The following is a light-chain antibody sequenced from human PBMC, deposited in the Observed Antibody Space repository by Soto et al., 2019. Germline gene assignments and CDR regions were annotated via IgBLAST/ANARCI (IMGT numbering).Light chain of an antibody. CDR2: AAS. J-gene: IGKJ4*01. Sequence: IQLTQSPSSLSASIGDRVTITCRAGQGISTFLAWYQQTPRKAPKLLIYAASTLQSGVPSRFSGSGSGTDFTLTISSLQPEGFATYYCQQLHSYPLTFGGGTKVDIK. CDR3: QQLHSYPLT. V-gene: IGKV1-9*01. CDR1: QGISTF.